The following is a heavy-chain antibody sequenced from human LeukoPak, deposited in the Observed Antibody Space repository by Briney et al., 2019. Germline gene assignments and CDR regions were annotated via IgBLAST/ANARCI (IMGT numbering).Heavy chain of an antibody. CDR3: ARTQVATVTTFDC. Sequence: GGSLRLSCAASGFTFGSYEMNWVRQAPGKGLERVSYISSSAYTIYYADSVKGRVTISRDNAQNSLYLQMNSLRAEDTAVYYCARTQVATVTTFDCWGQGTLVTVSS. CDR2: ISSSAYTI. V-gene: IGHV3-48*03. J-gene: IGHJ4*02. CDR1: GFTFGSYE. D-gene: IGHD4-17*01.